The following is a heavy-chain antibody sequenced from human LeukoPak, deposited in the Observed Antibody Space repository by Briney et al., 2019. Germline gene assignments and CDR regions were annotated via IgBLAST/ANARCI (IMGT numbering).Heavy chain of an antibody. J-gene: IGHJ4*02. Sequence: PGGSLRLSCLASGFTFSDYYMSWVRQAPGKGLEWISYMSSRGYPTYYAESVKGRFTISRDNAKNTLYLQMHNLRTDDTAVYSCARVGIALTSPFDYWGLGTLVAVSS. CDR3: ARVGIALTSPFDY. D-gene: IGHD1-1*01. V-gene: IGHV3-11*01. CDR1: GFTFSDYY. CDR2: MSSRGYPT.